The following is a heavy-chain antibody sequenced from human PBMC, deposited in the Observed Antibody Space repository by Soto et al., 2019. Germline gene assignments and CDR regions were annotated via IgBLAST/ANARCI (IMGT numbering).Heavy chain of an antibody. CDR3: ARVAGCSGGSCYMDD. D-gene: IGHD2-15*01. J-gene: IGHJ6*03. CDR2: ISSSSSQI. CDR1: GFTFSSYS. Sequence: EVQVVESGGGLVKPGGSLRLSCAASGFTFSSYSLNWVRQAPGTGLEWVSSISSSSSQIYYADSVKGRFTISRDNGKNSLYLQMNGLRAEDTAVYYCARVAGCSGGSCYMDDWGKGTTVTVSS. V-gene: IGHV3-21*01.